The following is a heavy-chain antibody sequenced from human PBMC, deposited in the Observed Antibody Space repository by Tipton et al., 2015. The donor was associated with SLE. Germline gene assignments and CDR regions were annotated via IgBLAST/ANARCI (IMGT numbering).Heavy chain of an antibody. D-gene: IGHD3-3*01. V-gene: IGHV4-59*01. CDR2: IYYSGST. CDR1: GGPISSYY. Sequence: LSLTCTVSGGPISSYYWSWIRQPPGKGLEWIGYIYYSGSTNYNPSLKSRVTISVDTSKNQFSLKLSSVTAADTAVYYCARGGGIRFLEWDYYYMDVWGKGTTVTVSS. J-gene: IGHJ6*03. CDR3: ARGGGIRFLEWDYYYMDV.